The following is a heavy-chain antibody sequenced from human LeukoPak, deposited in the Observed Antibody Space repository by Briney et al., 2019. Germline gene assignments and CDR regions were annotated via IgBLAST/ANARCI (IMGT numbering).Heavy chain of an antibody. D-gene: IGHD2-15*01. V-gene: IGHV1-18*01. Sequence: ASVKVSCKASGYTFASYGISWVRQAPGQGLEWMGWISVDIRNTNYAQSLQGRVSMTRDISTTIVYMELTSLRSDDTAVYYCARDRLGYCGGGSCLLFDYWGQGTLVTVSS. J-gene: IGHJ4*02. CDR2: ISVDIRNT. CDR1: GYTFASYG. CDR3: ARDRLGYCGGGSCLLFDY.